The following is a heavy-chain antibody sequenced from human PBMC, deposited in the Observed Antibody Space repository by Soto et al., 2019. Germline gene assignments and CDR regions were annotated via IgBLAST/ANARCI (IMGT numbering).Heavy chain of an antibody. J-gene: IGHJ3*02. Sequence: ASVKVSCKASGYTFTSYGISWVRQAPGQGLEWMGWISAYNGNTNYAQKLQGRVTMTTDTSTSTAYMELRSLRSDDTAVYYCARDSDGMEADAFDIWGQGTMVTVSS. CDR1: GYTFTSYG. D-gene: IGHD1-1*01. V-gene: IGHV1-18*04. CDR3: ARDSDGMEADAFDI. CDR2: ISAYNGNT.